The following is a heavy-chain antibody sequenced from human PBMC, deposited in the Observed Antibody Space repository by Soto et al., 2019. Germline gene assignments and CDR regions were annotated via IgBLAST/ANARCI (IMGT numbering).Heavy chain of an antibody. CDR1: GFTFSSYA. CDR2: ISGSGGST. Sequence: PGGSLRLSCAASGFTFSSYAMSWVRQAPGKGLEWVSAISGSGGSTYYADSVKGRFTISRDNSKNTLYLKMNSLRAEDTAVYYCAWAGWGYYYGMDVWGQGTTVTVSS. V-gene: IGHV3-23*01. J-gene: IGHJ6*02. D-gene: IGHD1-26*01. CDR3: AWAGWGYYYGMDV.